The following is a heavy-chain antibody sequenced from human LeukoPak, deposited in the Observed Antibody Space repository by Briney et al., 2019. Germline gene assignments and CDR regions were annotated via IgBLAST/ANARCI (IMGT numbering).Heavy chain of an antibody. J-gene: IGHJ4*02. Sequence: SVKVSCKASGYTFTGYYMHWVRQAPGQGLEWMGRIIPIFGTANYAQKFQGRVTITTDESTSTAYMELSSLRSEDTAVYYCARNRLLWFGELLWGGPFDYWGQGTLVTVSS. CDR2: IIPIFGTA. CDR3: ARNRLLWFGELLWGGPFDY. D-gene: IGHD3-10*01. CDR1: GYTFTGYY. V-gene: IGHV1-69*05.